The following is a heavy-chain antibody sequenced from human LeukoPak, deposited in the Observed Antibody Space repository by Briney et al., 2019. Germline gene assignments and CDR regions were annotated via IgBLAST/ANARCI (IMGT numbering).Heavy chain of an antibody. V-gene: IGHV4-34*01. CDR3: ARDRYDAFDI. CDR1: GGSFSGYY. D-gene: IGHD1-14*01. J-gene: IGHJ3*02. Sequence: KASETLSLTCAVYGGSFSGYYWSWIRQPPGKGLEWIGKINHSGSTNYNPSLKSRVTISVDTSKNQLSLKLSSVTAADTAVYYCARDRYDAFDIWGQGTMVTVSS. CDR2: INHSGST.